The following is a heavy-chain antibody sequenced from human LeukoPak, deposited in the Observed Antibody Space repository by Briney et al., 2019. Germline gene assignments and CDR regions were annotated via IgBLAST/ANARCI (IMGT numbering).Heavy chain of an antibody. Sequence: ASVKVSCKASGCTFTGYYIHWVRQAPGQGLEWMGWINPNSGAANYARKFQGRVTMTRDTSITTAYMEVSRLRFDDTAVYYCARGMYGLDVWGQGTTVTVSS. CDR2: INPNSGAA. CDR1: GCTFTGYY. J-gene: IGHJ6*02. V-gene: IGHV1-2*02. CDR3: ARGMYGLDV.